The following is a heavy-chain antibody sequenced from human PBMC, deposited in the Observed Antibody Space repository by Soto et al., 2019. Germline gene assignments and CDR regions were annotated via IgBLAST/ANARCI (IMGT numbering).Heavy chain of an antibody. CDR2: IWYDGSNK. V-gene: IGHV3-33*01. D-gene: IGHD2-2*01. CDR3: ARDLYCSSTSCYGAFDI. Sequence: GGSLRLSCAASGFTFSSYGMHWVRQAPGKGLEWVAVIWYDGSNKYYADSVKGRFTISRDNSENTLYLQMNSLRAEDTAVYYCARDLYCSSTSCYGAFDIWGQGTMVTVSS. J-gene: IGHJ3*02. CDR1: GFTFSSYG.